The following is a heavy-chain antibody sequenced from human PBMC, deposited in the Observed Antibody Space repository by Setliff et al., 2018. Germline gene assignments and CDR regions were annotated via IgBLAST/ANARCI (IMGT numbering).Heavy chain of an antibody. J-gene: IGHJ4*02. CDR3: ASRDYYDNRGSLDF. CDR2: IYHSGTT. V-gene: IGHV4-4*02. CDR1: GGSICSPNW. Sequence: PSETLSLTCAVSGGSICSPNWWNWVRQPPGKGLEWIGEIYHSGTTNYNPSLKSRVTMSVDKSRNQFSLRLTSVTAADTAMYYCASRDYYDNRGSLDFWGQGTLVTVSS. D-gene: IGHD3-22*01.